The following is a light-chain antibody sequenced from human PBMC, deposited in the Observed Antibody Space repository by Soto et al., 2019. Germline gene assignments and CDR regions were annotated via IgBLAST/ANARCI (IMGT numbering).Light chain of an antibody. CDR1: QSVSGSF. J-gene: IGKJ5*01. V-gene: IGKV3-20*01. Sequence: ETIFTRSPGTLSLSPGERATLSCMASQSVSGSFLAWYHQKPGQAPRLLIYGAYSRATGIPDRFSGSGSGTDFTLSIRRLEPEDFAVYYCQQYGRSPPITFGKGTRLEIK. CDR2: GAY. CDR3: QQYGRSPPIT.